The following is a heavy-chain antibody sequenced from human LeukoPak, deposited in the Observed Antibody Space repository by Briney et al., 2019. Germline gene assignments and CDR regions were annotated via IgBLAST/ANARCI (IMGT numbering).Heavy chain of an antibody. CDR3: ARVGDIVVVPAAAQGSPFDY. D-gene: IGHD2-2*01. CDR1: GYTFTGYY. J-gene: IGHJ4*02. Sequence: ASVKVSCKASGYTFTGYYMHWVRQAPGQGLEWMGWINPNSGGTNYAQKFQGRVTMTRDTSISTAYTELSRLRSDDTAVYYCARVGDIVVVPAAAQGSPFDYWGQGTLVTVSS. CDR2: INPNSGGT. V-gene: IGHV1-2*02.